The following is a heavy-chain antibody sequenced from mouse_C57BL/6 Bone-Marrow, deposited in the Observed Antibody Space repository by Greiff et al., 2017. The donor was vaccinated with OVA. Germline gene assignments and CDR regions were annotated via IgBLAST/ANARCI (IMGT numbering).Heavy chain of an antibody. J-gene: IGHJ2*01. CDR1: GYTFTSYW. Sequence: QVQLQQPGAELVKPGASVKLSCKASGYTFTSYWMHWVKQRPGQGLEWIGMIHPNSGRTNYNEKFKSKATLTVDKSSSTAYMQRSSLTSEDSAVYYCARDSTGPYYFDYWGKGTTLTGSS. CDR3: ARDSTGPYYFDY. D-gene: IGHD3-2*02. V-gene: IGHV1-64*01. CDR2: IHPNSGRT.